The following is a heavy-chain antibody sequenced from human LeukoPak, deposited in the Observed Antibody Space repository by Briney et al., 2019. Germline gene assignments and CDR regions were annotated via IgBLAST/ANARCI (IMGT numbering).Heavy chain of an antibody. CDR1: GLTFSSYW. CDR2: INSDRSTT. Sequence: GGSLRLSCAASGLTFSSYWMHWVRQAPGKGLVWVSRINSDRSTTNYADSVKGRFTVSRDNAKNTLYLQMNSLRAEDTAVYYCARDRASDTAKPFDYWGQGTLVTVSS. D-gene: IGHD5-18*01. J-gene: IGHJ4*02. CDR3: ARDRASDTAKPFDY. V-gene: IGHV3-74*01.